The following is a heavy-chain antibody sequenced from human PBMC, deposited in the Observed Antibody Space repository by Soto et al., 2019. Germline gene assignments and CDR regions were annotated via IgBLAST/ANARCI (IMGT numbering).Heavy chain of an antibody. CDR1: GFTVNSNL. CDR2: IYSGGST. D-gene: IGHD2-15*01. V-gene: IGHV3-66*01. J-gene: IGHJ4*02. CDR3: ATAKLLLPWLFDY. Sequence: GGSLRLSCAASGFTVNSNLMSWVPQAPGKGLGWVSVIYSGGSTYYADSVKGRFTISRDDSKNTLFLQMNSLRAEDTAVYYCATAKLLLPWLFDYWGQGTLVTVSS.